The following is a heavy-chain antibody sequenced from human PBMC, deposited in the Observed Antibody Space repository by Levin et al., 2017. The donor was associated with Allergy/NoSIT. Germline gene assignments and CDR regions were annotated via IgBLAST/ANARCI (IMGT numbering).Heavy chain of an antibody. D-gene: IGHD3-10*01. CDR3: AKDPVSYYGSGAMYYFDY. Sequence: VASVKVSCAASGFTFSSYAMSWVRQAPGKGLEWVSAISGSGGSTYYADSVKGRFTISRDNSKNTLYLQMNSLRAEDTALYYCAKDPVSYYGSGAMYYFDYWGQGTLVTVSS. V-gene: IGHV3-23*01. CDR1: GFTFSSYA. J-gene: IGHJ4*02. CDR2: ISGSGGST.